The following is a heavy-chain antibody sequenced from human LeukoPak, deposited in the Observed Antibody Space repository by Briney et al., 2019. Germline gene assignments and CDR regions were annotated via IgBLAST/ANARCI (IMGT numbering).Heavy chain of an antibody. CDR2: IIPIFGTA. Sequence: GASVKVSCKASGYTFTSYYMHWVRQAPGQGLEWMGGIIPIFGTANYAQKFQGRVTITADESTSTAYMELSSLRSEDTAVYYCASVSGSYEAFDYWGQGTLVTVSS. J-gene: IGHJ4*02. D-gene: IGHD1-26*01. CDR1: GYTFTSYY. CDR3: ASVSGSYEAFDY. V-gene: IGHV1-69*13.